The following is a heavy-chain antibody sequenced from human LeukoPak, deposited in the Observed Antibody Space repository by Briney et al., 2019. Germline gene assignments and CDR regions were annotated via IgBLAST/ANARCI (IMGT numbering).Heavy chain of an antibody. J-gene: IGHJ4*02. Sequence: GGSLRLSCAPSGFTVSSNYMSWVRQAPGKGLEWVSVIYSGGSTYYADSVKGRFTISRDNSKNTLYLQMNSLRAEDTAVYYCARSYYYGSGSPKYWGQGTLVTVSS. CDR1: GFTVSSNY. D-gene: IGHD3-10*01. CDR3: ARSYYYGSGSPKY. CDR2: IYSGGST. V-gene: IGHV3-66*02.